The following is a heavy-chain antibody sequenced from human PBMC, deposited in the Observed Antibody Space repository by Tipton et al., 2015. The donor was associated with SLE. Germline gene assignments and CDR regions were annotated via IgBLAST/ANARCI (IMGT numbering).Heavy chain of an antibody. CDR2: INHSGST. J-gene: IGHJ6*02. CDR1: GGSFSGYY. Sequence: TLSLTCAVYGGSFSGYYWSWIRQPPGKGLEWIGEINHSGSTNYNPSLKSRVTISVDTSKNQFSLKLSSVTAADTAVYYCARGGYCSSTSCYKRGFDYYGMDVWGQGTTVTVSS. CDR3: ARGGYCSSTSCYKRGFDYYGMDV. V-gene: IGHV4-34*01. D-gene: IGHD2-2*02.